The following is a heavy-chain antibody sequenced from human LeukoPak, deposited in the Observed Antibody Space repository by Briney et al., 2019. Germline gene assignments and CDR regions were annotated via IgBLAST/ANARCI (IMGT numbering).Heavy chain of an antibody. CDR1: GGSISSYY. CDR3: ARDSSSWYYNWFDP. V-gene: IGHV4-4*07. J-gene: IGHJ5*02. CDR2: IYTSGST. Sequence: SETLSLTCTVSGGSISSYYWSWIRQPAGKGLEWIGRIYTSGSTNYNPSLKSRVTMSVDTSKNQFSLKLSSVTAADTAAYYCARDSSSWYYNWFDPWGQGTLVTVSS. D-gene: IGHD6-13*01.